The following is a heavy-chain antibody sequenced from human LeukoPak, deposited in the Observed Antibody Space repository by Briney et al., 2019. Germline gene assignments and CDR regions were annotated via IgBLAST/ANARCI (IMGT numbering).Heavy chain of an antibody. CDR2: ISAYNGNT. CDR3: ATDINSGSYRVSFDY. J-gene: IGHJ4*02. Sequence: GASVKVSCKASGYTFTSYGISWVRQAPGQGLEWMGWISAYNGNTNYAQKLQGRVTMTTDTSTSTAYMELRSLRSDDTAVYYCATDINSGSYRVSFDYWGQGTLVTVSS. V-gene: IGHV1-18*01. CDR1: GYTFTSYG. D-gene: IGHD1-26*01.